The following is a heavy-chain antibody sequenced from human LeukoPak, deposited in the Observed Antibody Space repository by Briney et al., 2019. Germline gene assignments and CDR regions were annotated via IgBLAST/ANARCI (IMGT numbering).Heavy chain of an antibody. CDR3: ARTGSYYEVWFDP. CDR2: VDPEDGET. Sequence: VKIPCKVSGYTFTDYCMHWVQQAPGKGLEWMGLVDPEDGETIYAEKFQGRVTITADTSTDTAYMELSSLRSEDTAVYYCARTGSYYEVWFDPWGQGTLVTVSS. D-gene: IGHD1-26*01. J-gene: IGHJ5*02. V-gene: IGHV1-69-2*01. CDR1: GYTFTDYC.